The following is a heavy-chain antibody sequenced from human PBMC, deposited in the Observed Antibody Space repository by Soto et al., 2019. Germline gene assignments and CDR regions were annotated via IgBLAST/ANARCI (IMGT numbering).Heavy chain of an antibody. Sequence: QVQLVQSGAEVKKPGASVKVSCEASGYTFTSYGISWVRQAPGQGLEWMGWISAYNGNTNYAQKLQGRVTMTTDTSTSTAYMELRSLRSDDTAVYYCARNPFYDYVWGSYPNFDYWGQGTLVTVSS. CDR2: ISAYNGNT. CDR3: ARNPFYDYVWGSYPNFDY. J-gene: IGHJ4*02. V-gene: IGHV1-18*01. CDR1: GYTFTSYG. D-gene: IGHD3-16*02.